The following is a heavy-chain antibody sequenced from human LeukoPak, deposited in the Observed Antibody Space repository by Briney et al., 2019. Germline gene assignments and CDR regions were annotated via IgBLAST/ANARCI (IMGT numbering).Heavy chain of an antibody. CDR1: GYTLTGYY. Sequence: ASVKVSCKASGYTLTGYYMHWVRQAPGQGLEWMGWTNPKSDSTNYAQKFQGRVTMTRDTSINTAYMELSRLRSDDTAIYYCARTFGGIIVLPYIWGQGTLVTVSS. D-gene: IGHD3-16*02. CDR2: TNPKSDST. V-gene: IGHV1-2*02. CDR3: ARTFGGIIVLPYI. J-gene: IGHJ4*02.